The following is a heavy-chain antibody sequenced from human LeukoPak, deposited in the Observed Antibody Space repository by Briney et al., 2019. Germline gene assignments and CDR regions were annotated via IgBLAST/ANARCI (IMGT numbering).Heavy chain of an antibody. CDR1: GDSVSSNSAA. V-gene: IGHV6-1*01. Sequence: SQTLSLTCALSGDSVSSNSAAWNWLRQSPSRGLEWLGRTYYRSKWYNDYAVSVKSRITINPDTSKNQFSLQLNSVTPEDTAVYYCAREGELELSHYYYYGMDVWGQGTTVTVSS. J-gene: IGHJ6*02. CDR2: TYYRSKWYN. D-gene: IGHD1-7*01. CDR3: AREGELELSHYYYYGMDV.